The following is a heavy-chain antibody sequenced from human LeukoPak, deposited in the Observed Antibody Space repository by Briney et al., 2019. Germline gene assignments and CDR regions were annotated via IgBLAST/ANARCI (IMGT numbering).Heavy chain of an antibody. J-gene: IGHJ4*02. Sequence: ASVKVSCKVSGYTLTELSMHWVRQAPGQGLEWMGIINPSGGTTSYAQKFQGRVTMTRDTSTSTVYMELSSLRSEDTAVYYCARVRVGSWYYFDYWGQGALVTVSS. V-gene: IGHV1-46*01. CDR2: INPSGGTT. D-gene: IGHD6-13*01. CDR1: GYTLTELS. CDR3: ARVRVGSWYYFDY.